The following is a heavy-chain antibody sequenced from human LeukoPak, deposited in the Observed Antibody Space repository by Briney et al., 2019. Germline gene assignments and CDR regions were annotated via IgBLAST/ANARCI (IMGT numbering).Heavy chain of an antibody. CDR2: SRSS. J-gene: IGHJ6*02. CDR3: ARTRRHYVCSGKNLTPWPAGLDI. Sequence: SETLSLTCTVSGDSFSDYYWSWIRQPPGKGLEWIGYSRSSNYNPSLKSRVTISIDTSKRHFSLTLSSVTAADTAVYYCARTRRHYVCSGKNLTPWPAGLDIWGQGTTVTVS. CDR1: GDSFSDYY. V-gene: IGHV4-59*01. D-gene: IGHD3-10*02.